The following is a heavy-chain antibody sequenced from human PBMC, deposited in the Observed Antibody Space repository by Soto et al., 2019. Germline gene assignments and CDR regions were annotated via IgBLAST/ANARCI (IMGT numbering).Heavy chain of an antibody. CDR3: ARILYGDSVTFDY. J-gene: IGHJ4*02. V-gene: IGHV4-31*03. CDR2: IYYSGST. Sequence: QVQLQESGPGLVKPSQTLSLTCTVSGGSISSGGYYWSWIRQHPGKGLEWIGYIYYSGSTYYNPSLKSRVTIAEDTSKNQFSLKLSSVTAADTAVYYCARILYGDSVTFDYWGQGTLVTVSS. CDR1: GGSISSGGYY. D-gene: IGHD4-17*01.